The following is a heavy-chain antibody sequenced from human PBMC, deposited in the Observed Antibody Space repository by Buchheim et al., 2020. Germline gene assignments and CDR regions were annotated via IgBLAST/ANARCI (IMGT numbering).Heavy chain of an antibody. CDR2: IYYSGST. J-gene: IGHJ6*02. D-gene: IGHD3-10*01. CDR3: ARDSDGEGSHRIMDV. Sequence: QVQLQESGPGLVKPSETLSLTCTVSGGSISSYYWSWIRQPPGKGLEWIGYIYYSGSTNYNPSLKSRVTISVDTSKNQFSLKLSSVTAADTAVCYCARDSDGEGSHRIMDVWGQGTT. CDR1: GGSISSYY. V-gene: IGHV4-59*01.